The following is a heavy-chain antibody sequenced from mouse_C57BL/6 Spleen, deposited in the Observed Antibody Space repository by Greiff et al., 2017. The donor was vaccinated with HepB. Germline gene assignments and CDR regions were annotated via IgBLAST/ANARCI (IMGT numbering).Heavy chain of an antibody. CDR2: INPNNGGT. J-gene: IGHJ3*01. D-gene: IGHD1-1*01. V-gene: IGHV1-26*01. CDR3: ARQYYGSSYFAY. CDR1: GYTFTDYY. Sequence: EVQLQQSGPELVKPGASVKISCKASGYTFTDYYMNWVKQSHGKSLEWIGDINPNNGGTSYNQKFKGKATLTVDKSSSTAYMELRSLTSEDSAVYYCARQYYGSSYFAYWGQGTLVTVSA.